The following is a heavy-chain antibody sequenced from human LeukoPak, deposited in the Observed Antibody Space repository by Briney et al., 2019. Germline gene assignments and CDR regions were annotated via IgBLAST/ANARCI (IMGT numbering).Heavy chain of an antibody. Sequence: PGGSLRLSCAASGFTFSSYSMNWARQAPGKGLEWVSGINSDGGTTTYADSVKGRFTISRDNAKNTLYLQMNNLRAEDTAVYYCATDYYVSGSYYRLFYWGQGTLVTVSS. CDR1: GFTFSSYS. V-gene: IGHV3-74*01. D-gene: IGHD3-10*01. CDR3: ATDYYVSGSYYRLFY. CDR2: INSDGGTT. J-gene: IGHJ4*02.